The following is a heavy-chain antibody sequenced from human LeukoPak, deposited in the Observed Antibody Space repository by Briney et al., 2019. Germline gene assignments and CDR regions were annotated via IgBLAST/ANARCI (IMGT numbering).Heavy chain of an antibody. J-gene: IGHJ4*01. Sequence: PGGSLRLSCAATGFSFTTYWMSWVRQAPGKGLEWVANIKEDGSDKYYVDSVKGRFSISRDNAKNSLYLQMSSLRAEDTAVYHCGKERYGSSSVVDYWGHGTLVTVSS. CDR2: IKEDGSDK. CDR3: GKERYGSSSVVDY. V-gene: IGHV3-7*03. CDR1: GFSFTTYW. D-gene: IGHD6-6*01.